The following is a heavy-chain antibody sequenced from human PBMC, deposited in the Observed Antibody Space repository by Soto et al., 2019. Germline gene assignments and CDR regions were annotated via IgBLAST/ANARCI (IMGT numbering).Heavy chain of an antibody. Sequence: QVQLQESGPGLVKPSQTLSLTCTVSGGSISSGDYYWSWIRQPPGKGPEWIGYIYYSGSTYYNPSIKSRFTISVDTSKYRSSLKLSSVTAADASGYYCARDGHPAPFDPWGQGTLVTVSS. V-gene: IGHV4-30-4*01. J-gene: IGHJ5*02. CDR3: ARDGHPAPFDP. CDR2: IYYSGST. CDR1: GGSISSGDYY.